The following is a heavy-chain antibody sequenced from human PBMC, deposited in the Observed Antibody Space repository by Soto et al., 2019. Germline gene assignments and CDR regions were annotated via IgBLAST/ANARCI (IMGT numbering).Heavy chain of an antibody. Sequence: SVKVSCKASGGTFSSYAISWVRQAPGQGLEWMGGIIPIFGTANYAQKFQGRVTITADESTSTAYMELSSLRSEDTAVYYCASQGDIVVVAKSLRAYYYYGMDVWGQGTTVTVSS. CDR3: ASQGDIVVVAKSLRAYYYYGMDV. CDR2: IIPIFGTA. CDR1: GGTFSSYA. D-gene: IGHD2-2*01. V-gene: IGHV1-69*13. J-gene: IGHJ6*02.